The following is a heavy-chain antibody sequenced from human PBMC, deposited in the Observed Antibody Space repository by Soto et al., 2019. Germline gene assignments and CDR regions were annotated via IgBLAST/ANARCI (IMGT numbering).Heavy chain of an antibody. V-gene: IGHV3-30*18. CDR2: ISYDGSNK. CDR1: GFTFSSYG. Sequence: QVQLVESGGGVVQPGRSLRLSCAASGFTFSSYGMHWVRQAQGKGLEWVAVISYDGSNKYYADSVKGRFTISRENSKNTLELQMSSLRAEDTAVYYCAKGTDGPDSSGWFYYYYGMDVWGQGTTVTVSS. J-gene: IGHJ6*02. D-gene: IGHD6-19*01. CDR3: AKGTDGPDSSGWFYYYYGMDV.